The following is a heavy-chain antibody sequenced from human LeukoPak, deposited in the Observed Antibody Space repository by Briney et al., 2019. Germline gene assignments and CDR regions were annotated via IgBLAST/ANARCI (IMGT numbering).Heavy chain of an antibody. CDR2: IIPIFGTT. CDR1: GGSISGNG. CDR3: ARGGYCSGGVCPTPFDL. V-gene: IGHV1-69*01. J-gene: IGHJ3*01. Sequence: ASVKVSCKASGGSISGNGISWVRQAPGQGLQWMGGIIPIFGTTNSAQRFQGRVTITADEPTSTVYMELSSLRSEDTAVYYCARGGYCSGGVCPTPFDLWGQGTMVIVSS. D-gene: IGHD2-8*02.